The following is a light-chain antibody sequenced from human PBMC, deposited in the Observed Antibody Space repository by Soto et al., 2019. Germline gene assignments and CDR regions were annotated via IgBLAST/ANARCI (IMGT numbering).Light chain of an antibody. J-gene: IGLJ2*01. CDR2: DVN. CDR1: SSDIGDYNY. CDR3: SSYSSSTTLVV. V-gene: IGLV2-14*01. Sequence: QSALTQPASVSGSPGQSISISCTGTSSDIGDYNYVSWYQQHPGKVPKLMIYDVNNRPSGVSNRFSGSKSGNTASLTISGLQADDEADYYCSSYSSSTTLVVFGGGTQLTVL.